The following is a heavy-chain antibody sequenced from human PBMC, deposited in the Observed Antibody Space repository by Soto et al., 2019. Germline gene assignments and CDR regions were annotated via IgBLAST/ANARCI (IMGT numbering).Heavy chain of an antibody. J-gene: IGHJ6*02. V-gene: IGHV4-59*01. CDR2: IYYSGST. Sequence: QVQLQESGPGLVKPSEPLSLTCTVCGGSISGYYLSWIRQPPGKGLEWIGHIYYSGSTNYNPSLHIRGIISVNTSKNQVSLKPTHVTAADTAGYYCAEGVKRGGTVTSPDYVMDVWSQGTTVTVSS. CDR1: GGSISGYY. CDR3: AEGVKRGGTVTSPDYVMDV. D-gene: IGHD4-17*01.